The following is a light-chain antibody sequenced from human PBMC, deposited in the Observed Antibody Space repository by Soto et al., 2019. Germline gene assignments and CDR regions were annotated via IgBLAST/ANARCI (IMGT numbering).Light chain of an antibody. Sequence: DIQMTQSPSSLSASVGDRVTITCRASQSISSYLNWYQQKPGKAPNLLIYAASSLQSGVPSRFSGSGSGTDFTLTISSLQPEDVATYYCQQNYRSPYIFGQGTKLEIK. CDR1: QSISSY. J-gene: IGKJ2*01. V-gene: IGKV1-39*01. CDR2: AAS. CDR3: QQNYRSPYI.